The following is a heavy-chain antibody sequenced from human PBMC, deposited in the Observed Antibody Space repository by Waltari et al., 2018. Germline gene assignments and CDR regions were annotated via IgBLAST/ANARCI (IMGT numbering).Heavy chain of an antibody. CDR1: GDSFSSYT. D-gene: IGHD7-27*01. CDR2: FIPLFGTA. CDR3: AKEGSGDRSFDI. J-gene: IGHJ3*02. V-gene: IGHV1-69*12. Sequence: QVQLVQSGAEVKKPGSSVKVSCKASGDSFSSYTITWVRQAPGQGPEWMGGFIPLFGTATYAQKFQGRVTITADESTSTAHMELNSLRSDDTAVYYCAKEGSGDRSFDIWGQGTMVTVSS.